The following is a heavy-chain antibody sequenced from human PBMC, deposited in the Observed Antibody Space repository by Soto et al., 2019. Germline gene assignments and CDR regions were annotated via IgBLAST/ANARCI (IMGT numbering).Heavy chain of an antibody. Sequence: QVQLVQSGAEVKKPGASVKVSCKASGYTFASYAISWMRQAPGQGLEWMGWISAYNGNTNYAQKLQGRVTMTTDTSMSTSFMALRSLSSVDTAVYCSARDPPPPDYWGQGTLVTVSS. J-gene: IGHJ4*02. CDR2: ISAYNGNT. CDR3: ARDPPPPDY. CDR1: GYTFASYA. V-gene: IGHV1-18*01.